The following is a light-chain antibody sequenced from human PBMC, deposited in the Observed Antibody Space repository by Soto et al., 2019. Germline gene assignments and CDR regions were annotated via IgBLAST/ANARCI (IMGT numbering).Light chain of an antibody. Sequence: QLVLTQSPSASASLGASVKLTCTLSSGHISYAIAWHQQQPEKGPRYLMKLNSDGSHSKGDAIPDRFSGSSSGAERYLTISRLQSEDEADYYCQTWGTGIVVFGGGTKLTVL. CDR3: QTWGTGIVV. J-gene: IGLJ2*01. CDR2: LNSDGSH. CDR1: SGHISYA. V-gene: IGLV4-69*01.